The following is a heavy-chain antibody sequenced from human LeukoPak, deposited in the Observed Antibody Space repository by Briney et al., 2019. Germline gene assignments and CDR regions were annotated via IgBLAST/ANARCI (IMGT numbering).Heavy chain of an antibody. CDR3: ARRIPAGIGAFDM. CDR1: GYTFTSYG. D-gene: IGHD2-2*02. V-gene: IGHV1-18*01. J-gene: IGHJ3*02. CDR2: ISTYDGNT. Sequence: ASVKVSCKASGYTFTSYGISWVRQAPGQGLEWMGWISTYDGNTNYAQNLQGRVIMTTDTSTSTAYMELSRLRSDDTAVYYCARRIPAGIGAFDMWGQGTMVTVSS.